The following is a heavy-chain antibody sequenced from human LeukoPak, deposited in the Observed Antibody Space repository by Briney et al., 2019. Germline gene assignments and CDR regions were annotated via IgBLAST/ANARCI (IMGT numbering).Heavy chain of an antibody. Sequence: ASVKVSCKASGYTFTSYYMHWVRQAPGQGLGWMGIINPSGGSTSYAQKFQGRVTMTRDTSTSTVYMELSSLRSEDMAVYYCARAVDILTGYEWYFDYWGQGTLVTVSS. D-gene: IGHD3-9*01. V-gene: IGHV1-46*01. J-gene: IGHJ4*02. CDR2: INPSGGST. CDR1: GYTFTSYY. CDR3: ARAVDILTGYEWYFDY.